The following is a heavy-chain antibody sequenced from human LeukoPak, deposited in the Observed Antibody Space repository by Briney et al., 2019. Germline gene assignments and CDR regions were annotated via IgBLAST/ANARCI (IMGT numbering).Heavy chain of an antibody. Sequence: GGSLRLSCAASGFTFSSYAMSWVRQAPGKGLEWVSAISGSGGSTYYADSVKGRFTISRDDSKNTLYLQMNSLRAEDTAVYYCAKRDFWSGQYYFDYWGQGTLVTVSS. D-gene: IGHD3-3*01. V-gene: IGHV3-23*01. CDR1: GFTFSSYA. CDR2: ISGSGGST. CDR3: AKRDFWSGQYYFDY. J-gene: IGHJ4*02.